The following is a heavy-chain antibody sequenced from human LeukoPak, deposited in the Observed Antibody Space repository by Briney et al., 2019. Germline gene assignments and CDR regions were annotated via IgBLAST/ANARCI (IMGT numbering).Heavy chain of an antibody. D-gene: IGHD3-22*01. J-gene: IGHJ4*02. CDR2: IYYSGST. CDR1: GGSISSGGYY. V-gene: IGHV4-31*03. Sequence: SETLSLTCTVSGGSISSGGYYWSWIRQHPGKGLEWIGYIYYSGSTYYNPSLKSRVTISVDTSKNQFSLKLSSVTAADTAVYYCARGSPSGYYFWTVAFDYWGQGTLVTVSS. CDR3: ARGSPSGYYFWTVAFDY.